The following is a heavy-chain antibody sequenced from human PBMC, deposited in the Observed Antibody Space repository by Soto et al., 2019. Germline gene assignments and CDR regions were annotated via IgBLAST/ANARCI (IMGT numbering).Heavy chain of an antibody. CDR3: ARDSVAAGTPQKAFDI. J-gene: IGHJ3*02. V-gene: IGHV1-3*01. Sequence: RASVKVSCKASGYTFTSYAMRWVSQAPGQRLEWMGWINAGNGNTKYSQKFQGRVTITRDTSASTAYMELSSLRSEDTAVYYCARDSVAAGTPQKAFDIWGQGTMVTVSS. CDR1: GYTFTSYA. CDR2: INAGNGNT. D-gene: IGHD6-19*01.